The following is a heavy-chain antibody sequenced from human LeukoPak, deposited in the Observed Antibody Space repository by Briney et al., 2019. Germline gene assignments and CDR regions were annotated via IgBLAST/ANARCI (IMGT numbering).Heavy chain of an antibody. Sequence: SVKVSCKASGYTFTGYYMHWVRQAPGQGLEWMGWINPNSGGTNYAQKFQGRVTMTRDTPISTAYMELSRLRSDDTAVYYCARGRAVHSSIAARPLGYWGQGTLVTVSS. CDR1: GYTFTGYY. CDR3: ARGRAVHSSIAARPLGY. V-gene: IGHV1-2*02. CDR2: INPNSGGT. J-gene: IGHJ4*02. D-gene: IGHD6-6*01.